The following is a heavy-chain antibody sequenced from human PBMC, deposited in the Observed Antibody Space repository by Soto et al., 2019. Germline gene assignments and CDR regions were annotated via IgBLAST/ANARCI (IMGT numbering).Heavy chain of an antibody. D-gene: IGHD3-10*01. V-gene: IGHV3-48*01. J-gene: IGHJ4*02. CDR1: GFSISDCS. CDR2: ISTNNDAI. Sequence: EVQLVESGGGLVQPGGSLRLSCAASGFSISDCSMNWVRRAPGKGREWISYISTNNDAIYYADSVKGRFTISGDNAKNSLYLQMKSLRAEDTALYYCASVLGSRRSGSYPSYWGQGTLVTVSS. CDR3: ASVLGSRRSGSYPSY.